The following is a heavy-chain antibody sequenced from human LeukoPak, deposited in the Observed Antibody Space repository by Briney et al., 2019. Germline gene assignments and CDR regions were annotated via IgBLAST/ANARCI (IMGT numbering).Heavy chain of an antibody. Sequence: ASVKVSCKASGYTFTSYYMHWVRQAPGQGLEWMGVINPSGGSTSYAQKFQGRVTMTRDTSTSTVYMELSSLRSEDTAVYYCARSIAVAGPFDYWGQGTLVTVSS. CDR1: GYTFTSYY. V-gene: IGHV1-46*01. CDR2: INPSGGST. CDR3: ARSIAVAGPFDY. J-gene: IGHJ4*02. D-gene: IGHD6-19*01.